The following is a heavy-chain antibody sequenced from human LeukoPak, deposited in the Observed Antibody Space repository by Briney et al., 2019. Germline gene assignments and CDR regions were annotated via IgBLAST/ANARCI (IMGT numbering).Heavy chain of an antibody. CDR2: ISSSTNTI. J-gene: IGHJ4*02. D-gene: IGHD3-16*01. V-gene: IGHV3-48*04. CDR3: ARELNGYGYSFFAY. CDR1: GFPFTLYN. Sequence: GGSLRLSCEVSGFPFTLYNMNWVRQAPGKGLEWLSYISSSTNTIYYADSVKGRFTISRDNAKNSLYLQMNGLGPEETAVYYSARELNGYGYSFFAYWGPSTLVAASS.